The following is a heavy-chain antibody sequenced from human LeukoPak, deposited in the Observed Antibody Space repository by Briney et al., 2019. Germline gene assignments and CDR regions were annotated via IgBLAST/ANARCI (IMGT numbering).Heavy chain of an antibody. D-gene: IGHD2-2*01. Sequence: ASVKVSCKASGYTFTGYYMHWVRQAPGQGLEWMGWINPNSGGTNYAQTFQGRVTMTRDTSISTAYMELSRLRSDDTAVYYCARDGGAVVVPAAFDYWGQGTLVTVSS. CDR1: GYTFTGYY. CDR2: INPNSGGT. V-gene: IGHV1-2*02. CDR3: ARDGGAVVVPAAFDY. J-gene: IGHJ4*02.